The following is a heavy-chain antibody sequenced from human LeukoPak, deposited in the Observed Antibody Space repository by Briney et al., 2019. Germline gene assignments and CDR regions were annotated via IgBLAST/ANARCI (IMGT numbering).Heavy chain of an antibody. Sequence: GESLQISCQGSGSPFTSYWIGGGHQVLGKGLEWMGIIYPGDSDTRYSPSFQGQVTISADKSISTAYLQWSSLKASDTAMYYCATQRGYYYDSSGYPYYFDYWGQGTLVTVSS. CDR1: GSPFTSYW. CDR2: IYPGDSDT. CDR3: ATQRGYYYDSSGYPYYFDY. V-gene: IGHV5-51*07. D-gene: IGHD3-22*01. J-gene: IGHJ4*02.